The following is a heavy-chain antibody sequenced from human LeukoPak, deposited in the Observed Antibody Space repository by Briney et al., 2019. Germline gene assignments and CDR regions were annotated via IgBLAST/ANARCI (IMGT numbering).Heavy chain of an antibody. Sequence: RAGGSLRLSCAVSGFTFSNYAINWVRQAPGKGLEWVSAISNSGGSTYYADSVKGRFTISRDNSENTLYLQMNSLRAEDTAVYYCAKLLSRYDYGDYWGQGTLVTVSS. CDR2: ISNSGGST. D-gene: IGHD3-9*01. V-gene: IGHV3-23*01. CDR3: AKLLSRYDYGDY. J-gene: IGHJ4*02. CDR1: GFTFSNYA.